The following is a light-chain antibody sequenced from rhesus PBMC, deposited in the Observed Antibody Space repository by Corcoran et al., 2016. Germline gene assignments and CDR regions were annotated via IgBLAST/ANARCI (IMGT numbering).Light chain of an antibody. J-gene: IGKJ2*01. V-gene: IGKV3-35*01. Sequence: EIVLTQSPATLSLSPGERATLSCRASQTVSSTLAWYQQKPGQGPRLLIYDTASRATGLPDRFSGSGSGTDFTLTIRNLDPEDVGIYYCQRYSNWPSFGQGTKVEIK. CDR2: DTA. CDR3: QRYSNWPS. CDR1: QTVSST.